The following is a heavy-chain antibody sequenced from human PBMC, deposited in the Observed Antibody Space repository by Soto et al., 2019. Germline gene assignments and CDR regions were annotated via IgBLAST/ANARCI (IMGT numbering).Heavy chain of an antibody. CDR1: GFTFSSYE. Sequence: LRLSCAASGFTFSSYEMNWVRQAPGKGLERVSYISSSGSTIYYADSVKGRFTISRDNAKNSLYLQMNSLRAEDTAVYYCARIITMYYYGMDVWGQGTTVTVSS. D-gene: IGHD3-3*01. V-gene: IGHV3-48*03. CDR3: ARIITMYYYGMDV. CDR2: ISSSGSTI. J-gene: IGHJ6*02.